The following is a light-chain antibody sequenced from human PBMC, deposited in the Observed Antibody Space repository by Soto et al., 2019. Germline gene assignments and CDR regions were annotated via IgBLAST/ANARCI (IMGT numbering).Light chain of an antibody. CDR3: AAWDDSLSGFYV. J-gene: IGLJ1*01. CDR1: KSNIGSNY. CDR2: RNN. V-gene: IGLV1-47*01. Sequence: QSVLTQPPSASGTPGQRVTISCSGSKSNIGSNYVYWYQQLPGTAPKLLIYRNNQRPSGVPDRFSGSKSGTSASLAISGLRSEDEADYYCAAWDDSLSGFYVFGTGTKLTVL.